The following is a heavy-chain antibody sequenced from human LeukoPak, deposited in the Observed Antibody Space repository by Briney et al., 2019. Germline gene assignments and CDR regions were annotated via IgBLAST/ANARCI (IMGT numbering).Heavy chain of an antibody. CDR3: ARVYCSGGSCYWFDP. V-gene: IGHV4-38-2*02. CDR2: IYHSGST. D-gene: IGHD2-15*01. J-gene: IGHJ5*02. CDR1: GYSISSGYY. Sequence: TSETLSLTCTVSGYSISSGYYWGWIRQPPGKGLEWIGSIYHSGSTYYNPSLKSRVTISVDTSKNQFSLKLSSVTAADTAVYYCARVYCSGGSCYWFDPWGQGTLVTVSS.